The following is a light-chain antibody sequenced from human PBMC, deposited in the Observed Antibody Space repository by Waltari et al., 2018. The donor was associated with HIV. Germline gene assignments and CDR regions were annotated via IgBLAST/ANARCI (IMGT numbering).Light chain of an antibody. CDR2: WNS. CDR1: SSNIGSNY. J-gene: IGLJ3*02. V-gene: IGLV1-47*01. Sequence: SVLTQPPSASRPPGQRVTISCSGRSSNIGSNYVYWYQYFPGATPKLLIYWNSQRPSGVPDRFSGSKSGTSASLAISGLRPEDETDYYCASWDDSLSGWVFGGGTKVTVL. CDR3: ASWDDSLSGWV.